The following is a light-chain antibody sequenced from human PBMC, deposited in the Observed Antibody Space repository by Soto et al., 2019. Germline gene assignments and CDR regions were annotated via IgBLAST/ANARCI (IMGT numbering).Light chain of an antibody. Sequence: QSVLTQPPSASGTPGQRVTISCSGSSSNIEYNTVNWYQQVPETAPKLLIYNDIQRPSGVPDRFSGSKSGTSASLAISGLQSEDEADYYCAAWDESLNGYVFGTGTKVTVL. CDR1: SSNIEYNT. CDR3: AAWDESLNGYV. CDR2: NDI. J-gene: IGLJ1*01. V-gene: IGLV1-44*01.